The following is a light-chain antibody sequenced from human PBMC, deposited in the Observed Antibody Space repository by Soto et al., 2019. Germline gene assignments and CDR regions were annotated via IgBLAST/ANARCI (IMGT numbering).Light chain of an antibody. V-gene: IGLV2-14*01. CDR3: RSYRRASTLYVI. Sequence: QSVLTQPASVSGSPGQSITISCTGTSNDVGGYNYVSWYQHYPGKAPKLIISEVSHRPSGVSNRFSGSKSGNTASLTISGLQAEDEADYYCRSYRRASTLYVIFGGGTKLTVL. CDR2: EVS. J-gene: IGLJ2*01. CDR1: SNDVGGYNY.